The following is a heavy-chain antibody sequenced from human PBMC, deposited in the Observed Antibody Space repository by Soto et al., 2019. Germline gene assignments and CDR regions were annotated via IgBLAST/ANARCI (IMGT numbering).Heavy chain of an antibody. Sequence: SETLSLTCAVYGGSFSGYYWSWIRQPPGKGLEWIGEINHSGSTNYNPSLKSRVTISVDTSKNQFSLKLSSVTAAGTAVYYCARVGVNYDFWSGLGYYYYGMDVWGQGTTVTVSS. V-gene: IGHV4-34*01. CDR3: ARVGVNYDFWSGLGYYYYGMDV. CDR1: GGSFSGYY. J-gene: IGHJ6*02. D-gene: IGHD3-3*01. CDR2: INHSGST.